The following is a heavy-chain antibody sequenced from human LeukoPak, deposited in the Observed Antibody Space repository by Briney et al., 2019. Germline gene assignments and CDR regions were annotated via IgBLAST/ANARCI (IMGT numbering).Heavy chain of an antibody. Sequence: SETLSLTCTVSGGSINTSSYYWGWLRQPPGKGLEWIGSIYYSGYTYYNPSLKSRITISVDTPKNQFSLKLSSVTAADTAVYYCASRSRVDTALVPFDFWGQGTLVTASS. J-gene: IGHJ4*02. CDR3: ASRSRVDTALVPFDF. V-gene: IGHV4-39*01. D-gene: IGHD5-18*01. CDR1: GGSINTSSYY. CDR2: IYYSGYT.